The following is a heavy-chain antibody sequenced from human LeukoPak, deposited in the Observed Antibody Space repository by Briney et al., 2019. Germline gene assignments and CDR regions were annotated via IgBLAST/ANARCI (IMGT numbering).Heavy chain of an antibody. CDR3: ARSGYYGSGSYSDY. CDR2: ISSTGSYI. J-gene: IGHJ4*02. Sequence: GGSLRLSCAASGFTFSSYSMSWVRQAPGKELEWVSSISSTGSYIYYVDSVKGRFTISRDNAKNSLYLLMNSLRAEDTALYYCARSGYYGSGSYSDYWGQGTLVTVSS. D-gene: IGHD3-10*01. V-gene: IGHV3-21*04. CDR1: GFTFSSYS.